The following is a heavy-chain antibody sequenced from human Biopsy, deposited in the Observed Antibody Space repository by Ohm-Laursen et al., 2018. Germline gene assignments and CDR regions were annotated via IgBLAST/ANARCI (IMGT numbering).Heavy chain of an antibody. D-gene: IGHD3-22*01. V-gene: IGHV4-34*01. CDR3: VRGVDYYDPYHYYALDV. CDR2: INHSGRT. J-gene: IGHJ6*02. CDR1: GESFNGYY. Sequence: TLSLTCVVYGESFNGYYWSWIRQTPGKGLEWIGEINHSGRTNYNPSLKSRVTISVDTYKNQFSLKVRSVTAADTAVYYCVRGVDYYDPYHYYALDVWGQGTTVTVSS.